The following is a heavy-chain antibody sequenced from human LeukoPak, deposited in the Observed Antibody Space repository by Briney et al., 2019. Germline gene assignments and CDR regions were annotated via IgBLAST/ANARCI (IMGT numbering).Heavy chain of an antibody. V-gene: IGHV1-2*02. CDR3: SRVGGGYPY. CDR1: GYTFIDYY. D-gene: IGHD3-22*01. J-gene: IGHJ4*02. CDR2: INANTGAT. Sequence: ASVKVSCKASGYTFIDYYLHWVRQAPGQGLEWMGWINANTGATSYAQKFKGRVTMTRDTSISTIYMDLSSRRSDDTAVYYCSRVGGGYPYWGQGTLVTVSS.